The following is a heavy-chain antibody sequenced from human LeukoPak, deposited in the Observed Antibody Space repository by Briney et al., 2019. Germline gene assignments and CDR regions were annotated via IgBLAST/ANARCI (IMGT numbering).Heavy chain of an antibody. CDR2: IWYDGSNK. Sequence: PGGSLRLSCAASGFTSSSYGMHWVRQAPGKGLEWVAVIWYDGSNKYYADSVKGRFTISRDNSKNTLYLQMNSLRAEDTAVYYCAKDPSKGYYDSSGYSHFDYWGQGTLVTVSS. V-gene: IGHV3-33*06. D-gene: IGHD3-22*01. J-gene: IGHJ4*02. CDR3: AKDPSKGYYDSSGYSHFDY. CDR1: GFTSSSYG.